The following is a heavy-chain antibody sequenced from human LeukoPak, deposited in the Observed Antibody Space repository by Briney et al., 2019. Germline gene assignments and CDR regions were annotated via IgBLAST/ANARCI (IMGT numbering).Heavy chain of an antibody. Sequence: GGSLRLSCAASGFTFSSYWMSWVRQAPGKGLEWVANIKQDGSEKYYVDSVKGRLTISRDNAKNSLYLQMNSLRAEDTAVYYCARSLAAAGINWFDPWGQGTLVTVSS. J-gene: IGHJ5*02. D-gene: IGHD6-13*01. CDR3: ARSLAAAGINWFDP. CDR2: IKQDGSEK. CDR1: GFTFSSYW. V-gene: IGHV3-7*05.